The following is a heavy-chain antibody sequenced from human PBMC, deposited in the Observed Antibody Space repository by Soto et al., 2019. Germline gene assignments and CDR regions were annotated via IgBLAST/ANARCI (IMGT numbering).Heavy chain of an antibody. V-gene: IGHV3-23*01. Sequence: GGSLRLSCAASGFTFSSYAMSWVRQAPGKGLEWVSAISGSGGSTYYADSVKGRFTISRDNSKNTLYLQMNSLRAEDTAVYYCAKPLLWFGELFMPFDYWGQGTLVTVSS. CDR3: AKPLLWFGELFMPFDY. CDR2: ISGSGGST. J-gene: IGHJ4*02. CDR1: GFTFSSYA. D-gene: IGHD3-10*01.